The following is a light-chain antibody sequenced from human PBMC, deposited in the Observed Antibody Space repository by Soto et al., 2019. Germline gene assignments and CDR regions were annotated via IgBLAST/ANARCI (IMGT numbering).Light chain of an antibody. CDR2: GAS. CDR3: PHYNSWTPWT. Sequence: EIVMTQSPATLSVSPGERATLSCRASQSVSSNLAWYQQKPGQAPRLLIYGASTRATGIPARFSGSGSGTQFTLSISSLQSEDFSVYDCPHYNSWTPWTFGQGTKVDIK. J-gene: IGKJ1*01. CDR1: QSVSSN. V-gene: IGKV3-15*01.